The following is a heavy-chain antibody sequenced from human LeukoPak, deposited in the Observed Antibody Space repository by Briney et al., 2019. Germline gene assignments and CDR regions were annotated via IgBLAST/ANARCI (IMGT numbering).Heavy chain of an antibody. J-gene: IGHJ4*02. CDR2: ISWNSGSI. Sequence: GGSLRLSCAASGFTFDDYAMHWVRQAPGKGLEWVSGISWNSGSIGYADSVKGRFTISRDNAKNSLYLQMNSLRAEDTALYYCAKDVTMIVGHFDYWGQGTLVTVSS. CDR1: GFTFDDYA. D-gene: IGHD3-22*01. V-gene: IGHV3-9*01. CDR3: AKDVTMIVGHFDY.